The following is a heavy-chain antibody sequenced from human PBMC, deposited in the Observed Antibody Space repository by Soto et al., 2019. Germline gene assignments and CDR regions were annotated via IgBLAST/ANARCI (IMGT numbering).Heavy chain of an antibody. CDR2: ISSSSSYT. CDR1: GFTFSDYY. J-gene: IGHJ4*02. Sequence: GGSLRLSCAASGFTFSDYYMSWIRQAPGKGLEWVSYISSSSSYTNYADSVKGRFTISRDNAKNSLYLQMNSLRAEDTAVYYCARAAGYYDSSGPQGYWGQGTLVTVS. V-gene: IGHV3-11*06. CDR3: ARAAGYYDSSGPQGY. D-gene: IGHD3-22*01.